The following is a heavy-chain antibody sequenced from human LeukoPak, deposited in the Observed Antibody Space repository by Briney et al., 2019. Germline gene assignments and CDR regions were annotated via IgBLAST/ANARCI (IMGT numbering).Heavy chain of an antibody. CDR1: GFTSTSYG. CDR3: ASGPYGGNPFDF. V-gene: IGHV3-48*02. CDR2: IFSSTLV. J-gene: IGHJ4*02. D-gene: IGHD4-23*01. Sequence: GGSLRLSCEASGFTSTSYGMHWVRQSPGKGLEWISFIFSSTLVNYADSVKGRFTISRDNAKNSIYLQMRSLRDEDTAVYYCASGPYGGNPFDFWGQGTLVTVSS.